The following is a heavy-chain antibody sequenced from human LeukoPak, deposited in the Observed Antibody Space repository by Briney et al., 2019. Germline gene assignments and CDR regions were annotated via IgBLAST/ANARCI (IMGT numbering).Heavy chain of an antibody. Sequence: KTGGSLRLSCAASGFTFSSYSMNWVRQAPGKGLEWVSSISSSSSYIYYADSVKGRFTISRDNAKNSLYLQMNSLRAEDTAVYYCAKYHNWNHYDAFDIWGQGTMVTVSS. J-gene: IGHJ3*02. D-gene: IGHD1-14*01. CDR3: AKYHNWNHYDAFDI. CDR1: GFTFSSYS. CDR2: ISSSSSYI. V-gene: IGHV3-21*01.